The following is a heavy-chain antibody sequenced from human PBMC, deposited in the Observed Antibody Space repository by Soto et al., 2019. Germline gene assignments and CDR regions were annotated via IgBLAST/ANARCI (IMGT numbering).Heavy chain of an antibody. V-gene: IGHV1-2*02. CDR1: GYTFTGYY. CDR2: INPNSGGT. CDR3: ACEPVVTATLDRTNWFDP. J-gene: IGHJ5*02. Sequence: ASVKVSCKASGYTFTGYYMHWVRQAPGQGLEWMGWINPNSGGTNYARKFQGRVTMTRDTSISTAYMELSRLRSDDTAVYYCACEPVVTATLDRTNWFDPWGQGTVVTVYS. D-gene: IGHD2-21*02.